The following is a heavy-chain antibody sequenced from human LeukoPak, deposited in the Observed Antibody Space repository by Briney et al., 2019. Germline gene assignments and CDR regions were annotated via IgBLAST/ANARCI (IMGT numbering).Heavy chain of an antibody. CDR1: GGSISSGGYY. D-gene: IGHD6-19*01. CDR3: ARGGTRRSNVVRSGWPIDY. J-gene: IGHJ4*02. Sequence: PSETLSLTCTVSGGSISSGGYYWSWIRQHPGKGLEWIGYIYYSGSTYYNPSLKSRVTISVDTSKNQFSLKLSSVTAADTAVYYCARGGTRRSNVVRSGWPIDYWGQGTLVTVSS. V-gene: IGHV4-31*03. CDR2: IYYSGST.